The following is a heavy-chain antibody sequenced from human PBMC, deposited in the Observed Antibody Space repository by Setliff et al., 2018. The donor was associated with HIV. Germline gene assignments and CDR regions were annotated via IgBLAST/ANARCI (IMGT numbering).Heavy chain of an antibody. J-gene: IGHJ5*02. D-gene: IGHD3-22*01. V-gene: IGHV4-30-4*08. Sequence: KTSETLSLTCTVSGDSITSGGYSWTWIRQPPGKALEWVGYIYYSGRTSHSGSTYYNPSVASRITISGDTSKNQFSLKLTSVTAADTAIYSCARENGWLFGWFDPWGQGTPVTVSS. CDR2: IYYSGRTSHSGST. CDR1: GDSITSGGYS. CDR3: ARENGWLFGWFDP.